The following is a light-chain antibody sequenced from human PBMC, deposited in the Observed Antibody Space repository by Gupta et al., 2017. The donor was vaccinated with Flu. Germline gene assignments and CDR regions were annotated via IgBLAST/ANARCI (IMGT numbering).Light chain of an antibody. V-gene: IGLV1-51*02. J-gene: IGLJ2*01. CDR3: GTWDSSLSAGL. CDR1: SSNIGNNY. CDR2: ENN. Sequence: QSVLTQPPSVSAALGQKVTISCSGTSSNIGNNYVSWYQQLPGTAPKLLIYENNKRPAGIPNRFSGSKSGTSATLGITGRQTGDEANYYCGTWDSSLSAGLFGGGTKLTV.